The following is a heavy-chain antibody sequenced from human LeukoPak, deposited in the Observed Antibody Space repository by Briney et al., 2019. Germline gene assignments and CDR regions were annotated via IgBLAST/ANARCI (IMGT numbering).Heavy chain of an antibody. V-gene: IGHV3-23*01. D-gene: IGHD3-3*01. CDR1: GFTFSSYA. J-gene: IGHJ6*02. CDR2: ISGSGGST. Sequence: GGSLRLSCAASGFTFSSYAMSWVRQAPGKGLEWVSAISGSGGSTYYADSVKGRFTISRDNSKNTLYLRMNSLRAEDTAVYYCAKSADFWSGYYRPDANYYYYGMDVWGQGTTVTVSS. CDR3: AKSADFWSGYYRPDANYYYYGMDV.